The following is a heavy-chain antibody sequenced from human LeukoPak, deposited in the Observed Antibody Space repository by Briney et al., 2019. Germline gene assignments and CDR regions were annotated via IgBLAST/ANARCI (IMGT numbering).Heavy chain of an antibody. V-gene: IGHV4-4*07. D-gene: IGHD3-10*01. CDR2: IYTSGST. Sequence: SETLSLTCTVSGGSISSYYWSWIRQPAGKGLEWIGRIYTSGSTNHNPSLKSRVTMSVDMSKNQFSLKLSSVTAADTAVYYCAKEAYGSGSYYMVLWGQGTLVTVSS. CDR3: AKEAYGSGSYYMVL. J-gene: IGHJ4*02. CDR1: GGSISSYY.